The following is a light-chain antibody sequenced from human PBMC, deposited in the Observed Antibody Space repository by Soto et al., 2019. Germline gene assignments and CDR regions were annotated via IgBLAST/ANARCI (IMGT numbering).Light chain of an antibody. J-gene: IGLJ1*01. Sequence: QSALTQPASVSGSPGQSITISCTGTSSDVGGYNYVSWYQQHPGKAPKLMIYDVSNRPSGVSNRFSGSKSGNTASLTISGLQAEDEADYYCSPYTSRSSSTYVFGTGTKVTVL. CDR3: SPYTSRSSSTYV. V-gene: IGLV2-14*01. CDR1: SSDVGGYNY. CDR2: DVS.